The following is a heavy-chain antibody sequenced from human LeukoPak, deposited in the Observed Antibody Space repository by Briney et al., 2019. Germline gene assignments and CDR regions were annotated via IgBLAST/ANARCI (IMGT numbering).Heavy chain of an antibody. CDR3: VRYVVAYRVLDI. Sequence: GGSLRLSCAASGFTVSDYYMTWVRQAPGKGLEWVGVIRNKGYGGTTEYAASVKGRFTISRDDSESNAWLQMNSLKTEDTAVYYCVRYVVAYRVLDIWGQGTTVTVSS. V-gene: IGHV3-71*01. CDR2: IRNKGYGGTT. CDR1: GFTVSDYY. J-gene: IGHJ3*02. D-gene: IGHD2-21*01.